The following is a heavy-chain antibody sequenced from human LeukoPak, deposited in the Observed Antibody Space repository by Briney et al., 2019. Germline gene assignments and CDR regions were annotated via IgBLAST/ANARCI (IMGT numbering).Heavy chain of an antibody. J-gene: IGHJ5*02. Sequence: GGSLRLSCAASGFTVSSKYMTWVRQAPGKGLEWVSVIYSGGTTYYADSVKGRFTISRDNSKNTLYLQMNSLRAEDTAVYYCAKDAHYSNLNWFDPWGQGTLVTVSS. D-gene: IGHD4-11*01. CDR1: GFTVSSKY. CDR3: AKDAHYSNLNWFDP. V-gene: IGHV3-66*01. CDR2: IYSGGTT.